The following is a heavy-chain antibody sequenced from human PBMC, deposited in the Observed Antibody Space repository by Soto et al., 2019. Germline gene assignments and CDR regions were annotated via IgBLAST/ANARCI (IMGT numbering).Heavy chain of an antibody. CDR3: ARDGGFYYGMDV. D-gene: IGHD3-3*01. V-gene: IGHV4-39*07. Sequence: PSETLSLTCTVSGGSISSSSFHWGWIRQPPGKGLEWIGSIYYSGSTYYSPSLKSRVTISVDTSKNQFSLKLSSVTAADTAVYYCARDGGFYYGMDVWGQGTTVTAP. J-gene: IGHJ6*02. CDR2: IYYSGST. CDR1: GGSISSSSFH.